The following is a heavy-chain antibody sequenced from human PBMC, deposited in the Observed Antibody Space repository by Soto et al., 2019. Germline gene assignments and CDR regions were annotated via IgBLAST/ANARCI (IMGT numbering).Heavy chain of an antibody. D-gene: IGHD3-22*01. CDR2: IIPIFGTA. CDR1: GGTFSSYA. V-gene: IGHV1-69*13. J-gene: IGHJ5*02. CDR3: ARDLAPNYYDSSGDGRWFDP. Sequence: SVKVSCKASGGTFSSYAISWVRQAPGQGLEWMGGIIPIFGTANYAQKFQGRVTITADESTSTAYMELSSLRSEDTAVYYCARDLAPNYYDSSGDGRWFDPWG.